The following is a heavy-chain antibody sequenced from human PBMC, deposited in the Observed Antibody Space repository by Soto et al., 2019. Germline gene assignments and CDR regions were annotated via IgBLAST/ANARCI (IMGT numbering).Heavy chain of an antibody. D-gene: IGHD3-9*01. V-gene: IGHV5-51*01. J-gene: IGHJ4*02. CDR2: IYPGDSDT. CDR3: ARQSASDYDILTGYPLDY. Sequence: PGESLKISCKGSGYSFTSYWIGWVRQMPGKGLEWMGIIYPGDSDTRYSPSFKGQVTISADKSISTAYLQWSSLKASDTAMYYCARQSASDYDILTGYPLDYWGQGTLVTVSS. CDR1: GYSFTSYW.